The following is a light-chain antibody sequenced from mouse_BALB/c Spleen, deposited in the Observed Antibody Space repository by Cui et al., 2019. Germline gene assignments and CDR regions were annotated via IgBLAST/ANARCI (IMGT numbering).Light chain of an antibody. J-gene: IGKJ4*01. V-gene: IGKV4-59*01. Sequence: TQSPAVRSASPGEKVTMTCSASSSVSYMHWYQQKSGTSPKRWIYDTSKLASGVPARFSGSGSGTSYSLTISSMEAEDAATYYCQQWSSNPPTFGSGTKLEIK. CDR1: SSVSY. CDR2: DTS. CDR3: QQWSSNPPT.